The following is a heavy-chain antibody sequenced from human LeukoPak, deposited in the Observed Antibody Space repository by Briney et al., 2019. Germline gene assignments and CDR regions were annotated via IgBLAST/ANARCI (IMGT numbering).Heavy chain of an antibody. CDR3: AKDRYYYDSSGYLNGIFDY. CDR2: ISGSGGST. V-gene: IGHV3-23*01. D-gene: IGHD3-22*01. CDR1: GFTFSSYA. J-gene: IGHJ4*02. Sequence: GGSLRLSCAASGFTFSSYAMSWVRQAPGKGLEWVSAISGSGGSTYYADSVKGRFTISRDNSKNTLYLQMNSLRAEDTAVYYRAKDRYYYDSSGYLNGIFDYWGQGTLVTVSS.